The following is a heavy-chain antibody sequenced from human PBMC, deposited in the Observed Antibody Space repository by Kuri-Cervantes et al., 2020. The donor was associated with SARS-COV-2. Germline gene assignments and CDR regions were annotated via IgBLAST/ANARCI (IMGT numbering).Heavy chain of an antibody. Sequence: GESLKISCAASRFTFRNYGMHWVRQAPGKGLEWVALISYDETYKYYADSVEGRFTISRDNSENTLYLQMNSLRAEDTAVYYCARGAHDYCYYGMDVWGQGTTVTVSS. V-gene: IGHV3-30*03. CDR2: ISYDETYK. CDR3: ARGAHDYCYYGMDV. CDR1: RFTFRNYG. J-gene: IGHJ6*02.